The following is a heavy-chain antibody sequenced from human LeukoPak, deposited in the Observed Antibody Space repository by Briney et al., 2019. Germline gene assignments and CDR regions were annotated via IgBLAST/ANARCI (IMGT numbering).Heavy chain of an antibody. J-gene: IGHJ4*02. D-gene: IGHD4-23*01. Sequence: GGSLRLSCVVSGLTFSDAWMSWVRQGPRKGLEWVGRVRSKRDGGTTEYAAPVKGRFTISRDDSENTLYLHMDSLKTEDTAVYYCATGRERWQLSYGEWGERTLVTVSS. V-gene: IGHV3-15*01. CDR1: GLTFSDAW. CDR3: ATGRERWQLSYGE. CDR2: VRSKRDGGTT.